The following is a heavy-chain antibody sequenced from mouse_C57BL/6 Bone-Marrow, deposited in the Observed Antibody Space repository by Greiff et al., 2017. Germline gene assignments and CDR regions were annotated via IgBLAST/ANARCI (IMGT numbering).Heavy chain of an antibody. CDR1: GYTFTDYE. V-gene: IGHV1-15*01. J-gene: IGHJ2*01. CDR3: TRCGITTVVVPFDY. D-gene: IGHD1-1*01. CDR2: IDPETGGT. Sequence: QVHVKQSGAELVRPGASVTLSCKASGYTFTDYEMHWVKQTPVHGLAWIGAIDPETGGTAYNQKFKGKAILTADKSSSTAYMELRSLTSEDSAVYYCTRCGITTVVVPFDYWGQGTTRTVSS.